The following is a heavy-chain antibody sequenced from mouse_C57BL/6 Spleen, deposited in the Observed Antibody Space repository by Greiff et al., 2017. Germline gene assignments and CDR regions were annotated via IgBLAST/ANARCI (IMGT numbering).Heavy chain of an antibody. CDR1: GYAFSSSW. CDR2: IYPGDGDT. D-gene: IGHD1-1*01. V-gene: IGHV1-82*01. J-gene: IGHJ1*03. CDR3: ARHYGSSWGYFDV. Sequence: VKLVESGPELVKPGASVKISCKASGYAFSSSWLNWVKQRPGKGLEWIGRIYPGDGDTNYTGKFKGKATLTADKSSSTAYMQLSSLTSEDSAVYFCARHYGSSWGYFDVWGTGTTVTVSS.